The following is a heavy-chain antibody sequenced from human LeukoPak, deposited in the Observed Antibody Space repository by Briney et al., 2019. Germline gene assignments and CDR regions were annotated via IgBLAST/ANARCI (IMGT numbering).Heavy chain of an antibody. V-gene: IGHV5-10-1*01. CDR1: GYILTTYW. Sequence: GESLKISCKGSGYILTTYWISWVRPMPGKGLEWMGRIDPSDSYTNYSPSFQGHVTISADKSISTAYLQWSSLKASDTAMYYCARHAPSAVFDIWGQGTMVTFSS. J-gene: IGHJ3*02. D-gene: IGHD2-2*01. CDR3: ARHAPSAVFDI. CDR2: IDPSDSYT.